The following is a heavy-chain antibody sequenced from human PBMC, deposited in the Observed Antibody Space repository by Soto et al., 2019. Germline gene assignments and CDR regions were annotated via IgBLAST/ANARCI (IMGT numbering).Heavy chain of an antibody. J-gene: IGHJ3*02. CDR1: GFTFDDYA. CDR3: AKEEYMVGQWLTRGAFDI. CDR2: ISWNSGSI. V-gene: IGHV3-9*01. D-gene: IGHD6-19*01. Sequence: PGGSLRLSCAASGFTFDDYAMHWVRQAPGKGLEWVSGISWNSGSIGYADSVKGRFTISRDNAKNSLYLQMNSLRAEDTALYYWAKEEYMVGQWLTRGAFDIWGQGTMVTVSS.